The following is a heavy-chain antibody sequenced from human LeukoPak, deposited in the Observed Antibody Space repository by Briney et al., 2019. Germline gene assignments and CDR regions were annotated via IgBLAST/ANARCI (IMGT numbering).Heavy chain of an antibody. CDR2: ISSSSGII. D-gene: IGHD2-2*02. Sequence: GGSLRLSCAASGFIFSGYSMNWVRQAPGKGLEWISYISSSSGIIHYADSVKGRFTISRDNAKNSLYLQINSLRAEDTAVYYCARARYCSSTSCYTYIFDWGQGTLVTVSS. CDR1: GFIFSGYS. J-gene: IGHJ4*02. CDR3: ARARYCSSTSCYTYIFD. V-gene: IGHV3-48*04.